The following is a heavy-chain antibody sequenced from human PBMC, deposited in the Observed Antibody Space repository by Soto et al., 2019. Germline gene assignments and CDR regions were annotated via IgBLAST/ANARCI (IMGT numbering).Heavy chain of an antibody. D-gene: IGHD1-1*01. CDR3: ARDNNALADDAFDI. Sequence: QVQLVQSGAEVKKPGSSVKVSCKASGGTFSSYTSSWVRQAPGQGREWMGRIIPILGIANYAKKFQGRVTITADKSTSTAYMELSSLRSEDTAVYYCARDNNALADDAFDIWGQGTMVTVSS. CDR2: IIPILGIA. CDR1: GGTFSSYT. J-gene: IGHJ3*02. V-gene: IGHV1-69*08.